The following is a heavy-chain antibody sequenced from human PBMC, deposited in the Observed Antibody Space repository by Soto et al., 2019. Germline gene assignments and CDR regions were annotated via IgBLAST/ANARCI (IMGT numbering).Heavy chain of an antibody. Sequence: ASVKVSCKASGYRFTSYDINWVRQATRQGLEWMGWMNPNSGNTGYAQKFQGRVTMTRNTSISTAYMELSSLRSEDTAVYYCARYFYCSSTSCYFDAFDIWGQGTMVTVSS. CDR1: GYRFTSYD. V-gene: IGHV1-8*01. CDR2: MNPNSGNT. J-gene: IGHJ3*02. D-gene: IGHD2-2*01. CDR3: ARYFYCSSTSCYFDAFDI.